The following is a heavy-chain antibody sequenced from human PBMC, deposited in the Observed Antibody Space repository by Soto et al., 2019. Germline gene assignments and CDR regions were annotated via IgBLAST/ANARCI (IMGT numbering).Heavy chain of an antibody. J-gene: IGHJ6*02. Sequence: SVKVSCKTSGFTFNVYGIHWVRQAPGQGLEWMGGLIPIYDEPNYAQKFQGRVTITADKSTATVYLELNSLRSEDTAVYFCARVRDPRLDRYGLDVWGQGTTVTVSS. V-gene: IGHV1-69*06. CDR2: LIPIYDEP. CDR1: GFTFNVYG. CDR3: ARVRDPRLDRYGLDV.